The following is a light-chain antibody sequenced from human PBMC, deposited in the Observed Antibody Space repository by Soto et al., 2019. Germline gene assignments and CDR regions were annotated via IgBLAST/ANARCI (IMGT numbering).Light chain of an antibody. CDR2: GAS. V-gene: IGKV3-20*01. CDR1: QTISSSL. Sequence: ENVLTQSPGTLSLSPGEGATLSCRASQTISSSLLAWYQQKPGQAPRLLIYGASSRATGIPDRFSGSGSGKDFTLTISRLEPEDFAVYYCQQYGSSLITFGQGTRLEIK. J-gene: IGKJ5*01. CDR3: QQYGSSLIT.